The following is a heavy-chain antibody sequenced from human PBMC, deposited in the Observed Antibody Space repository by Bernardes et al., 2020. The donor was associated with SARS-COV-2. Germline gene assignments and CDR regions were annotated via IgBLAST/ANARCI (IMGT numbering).Heavy chain of an antibody. CDR2: IDPSDGST. CDR3: AREPIAARPGIWFDP. Sequence: ASMKVSCKASGFTLTYFYMHWVRQAPGQGLEWMGRIDPSDGSTNYPQKFQDRVTMTADESSSTAYMELSSLRSEDTALYYCAREPIAARPGIWFDPWGQGTLVTVSS. J-gene: IGHJ5*02. D-gene: IGHD6-6*01. CDR1: GFTLTYFY. V-gene: IGHV1-46*01.